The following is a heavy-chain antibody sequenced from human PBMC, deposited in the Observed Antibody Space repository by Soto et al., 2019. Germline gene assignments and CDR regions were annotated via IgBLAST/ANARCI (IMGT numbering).Heavy chain of an antibody. V-gene: IGHV3-33*01. Sequence: QVQLVESGGGVVQPGRSLRLSCAASGFTFSSHGMHWVRQAPGKGLEWVAVIWYDGSNKYYADSVKGRFTISRDDSKNMVYLQMNILRAEDTAVYYCVRDGWYSIQAPYWGQGTLVTVSS. D-gene: IGHD6-19*01. J-gene: IGHJ4*02. CDR3: VRDGWYSIQAPY. CDR1: GFTFSSHG. CDR2: IWYDGSNK.